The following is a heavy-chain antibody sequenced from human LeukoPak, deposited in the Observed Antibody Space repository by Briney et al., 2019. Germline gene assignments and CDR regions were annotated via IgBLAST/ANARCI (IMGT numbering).Heavy chain of an antibody. CDR1: GFTFRSYG. D-gene: IGHD3-10*01. Sequence: GGSLRLSCAVSGFTFRSYGMNWVRQAPGKGLEWVPSISSGSSYIYYADSVKGRFTISRDNAKNSLHLQMNSLRADDTAVYYCARVGAKGGWYFDLWGRGTLVTVSS. V-gene: IGHV3-21*01. J-gene: IGHJ2*01. CDR3: ARVGAKGGWYFDL. CDR2: ISSGSSYI.